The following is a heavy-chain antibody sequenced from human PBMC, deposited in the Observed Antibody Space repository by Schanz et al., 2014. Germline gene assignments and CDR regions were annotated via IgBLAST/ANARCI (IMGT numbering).Heavy chain of an antibody. D-gene: IGHD6-13*01. J-gene: IGHJ4*02. CDR2: INTGVNT. CDR3: ARGLIAAAGGAFDY. V-gene: IGHV3-NL1*01. CDR1: GFTFSSYG. Sequence: QVQLVESGGGVVQPGRSLRLSCAASGFTFSSYGMHWVRQAPGKGLEWVSAINTGVNTYYADSVRGRFTMSRDNSKNTLYLQMNSLRAGDAAVYYGARGLIAAAGGAFDYWGQGTLVDVSA.